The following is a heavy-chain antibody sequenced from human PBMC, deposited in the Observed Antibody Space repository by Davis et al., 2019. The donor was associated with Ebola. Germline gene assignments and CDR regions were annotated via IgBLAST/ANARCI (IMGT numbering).Heavy chain of an antibody. V-gene: IGHV3-23*01. CDR1: LFMFEIYP. CDR2: MSGSGDTI. CDR3: LKGGWGSTYDY. Sequence: PGGSLRLSCAASLFMFEIYPMTWVRQAPGKGLEWISYMSGSGDTIRYANSVKGRFTISRDNSNKILFLQMNSLSVDDPAVYYCLKGGWGSTYDYWGQGTLVTVSS. J-gene: IGHJ4*02. D-gene: IGHD3-16*01.